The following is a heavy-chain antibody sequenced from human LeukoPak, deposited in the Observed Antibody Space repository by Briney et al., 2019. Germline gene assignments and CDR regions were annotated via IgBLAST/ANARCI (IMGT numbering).Heavy chain of an antibody. CDR3: ARGATGLLWF. J-gene: IGHJ4*02. CDR1: GFTVSSHY. V-gene: IGHV3-66*01. D-gene: IGHD3-10*01. Sequence: AGGSLRLSCAASGFTVSSHYISWVRQAPGKGLEWVSFIYSGGSKSYSAPGTGGFTTSRDNSTNNLFFQMNHLKAEDTAVYYCARGATGLLWFWRQGTLVTVSS. CDR2: IYSGGSK.